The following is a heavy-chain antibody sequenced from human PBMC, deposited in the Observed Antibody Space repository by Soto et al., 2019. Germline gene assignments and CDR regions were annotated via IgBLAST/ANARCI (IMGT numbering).Heavy chain of an antibody. CDR2: ISGSGVST. CDR1: GFTFSSYS. J-gene: IGHJ4*02. V-gene: IGHV3-23*01. D-gene: IGHD6-19*01. Sequence: PGGSLRLSCAASGFTFSSYSISWVRQAPWKGLEWVSAISGSGVSTYYADSVKGRFTISRDNSKNTLYLQMNSLRAEDTAVYYCAKNPYPVAGPDYCGQGTLVAVSS. CDR3: AKNPYPVAGPDY.